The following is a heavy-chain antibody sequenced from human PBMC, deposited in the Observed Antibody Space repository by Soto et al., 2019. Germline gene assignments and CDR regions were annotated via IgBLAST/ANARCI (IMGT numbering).Heavy chain of an antibody. D-gene: IGHD2-2*01. Sequence: GGSLRLSCAASGFTFSSYAMSWVRQAPGKGLEWVSAISGSGGSTYYADSVKGRFTISRDNSKNTLYLQMNSLRAEDTAVYYCAKGNCSSTSRTFDFAYWGQGTLVTVSS. J-gene: IGHJ4*02. CDR3: AKGNCSSTSRTFDFAY. CDR2: ISGSGGST. CDR1: GFTFSSYA. V-gene: IGHV3-23*01.